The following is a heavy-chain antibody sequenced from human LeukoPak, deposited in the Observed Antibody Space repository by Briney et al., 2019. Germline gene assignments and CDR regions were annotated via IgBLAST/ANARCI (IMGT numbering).Heavy chain of an antibody. V-gene: IGHV4-4*07. CDR2: IYTSGST. D-gene: IGHD3-22*01. Sequence: PSETLSLTCTVSGGSISSYYWSWIRQPAGKGLEWIGRIYTSGSTNYNPSLKSRVTISVDTSKNQFSLRLSSVTAADTAVYYCARGWRDSSAYPFDYWGQGTLVTVSS. J-gene: IGHJ4*02. CDR3: ARGWRDSSAYPFDY. CDR1: GGSISSYY.